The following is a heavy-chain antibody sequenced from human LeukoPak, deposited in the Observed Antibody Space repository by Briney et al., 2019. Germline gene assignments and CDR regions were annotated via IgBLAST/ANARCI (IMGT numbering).Heavy chain of an antibody. V-gene: IGHV3-66*01. CDR3: ARDGNYDILTGYSEGEDY. CDR2: IYSGGST. Sequence: GGSLRLSCAASGFTFSTFAMSWVRQAPGKGLEWVSVIYSGGSTYYADSVKGRFTISRDNSKNTVYLQMNRLRAEDTAVYYCARDGNYDILTGYSEGEDYWGQGTLVTVSS. CDR1: GFTFSTFA. J-gene: IGHJ4*02. D-gene: IGHD3-9*01.